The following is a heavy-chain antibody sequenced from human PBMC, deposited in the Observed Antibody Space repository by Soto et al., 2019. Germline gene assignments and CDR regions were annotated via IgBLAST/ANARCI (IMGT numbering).Heavy chain of an antibody. J-gene: IGHJ6*02. D-gene: IGHD3-3*01. CDR3: ATRYWSGYYTAPGYYYGMDV. CDR1: GFTFTSQT. Sequence: PGGSLRLSCAASGFTFTSQTMNWVRQAPGKGLEWVSAISDSGGTTHYADSVKGRFTISRDNSKNTLYLQMNSLRAEDTAVYYCATRYWSGYYTAPGYYYGMDVWGQGTTVTVSS. V-gene: IGHV3-23*01. CDR2: ISDSGGTT.